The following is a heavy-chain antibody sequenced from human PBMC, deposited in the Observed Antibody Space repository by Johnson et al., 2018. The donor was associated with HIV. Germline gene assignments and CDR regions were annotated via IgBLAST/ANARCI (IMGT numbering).Heavy chain of an antibody. D-gene: IGHD5-12*01. CDR3: ARDLRDIVVPDAFDI. CDR1: GFTFSDYY. V-gene: IGHV3-11*04. CDR2: ISSSGSTI. J-gene: IGHJ3*02. Sequence: QEQLVVSGGGLVKPGGSLRLSCAASGFTFSDYYMSWIRQAPGKGLEWVSYISSSGSTIYYADSVKGRFTISRDNAKNSLYLQMNSLRAEDTAVYYCARDLRDIVVPDAFDIWGQGTMVTVSS.